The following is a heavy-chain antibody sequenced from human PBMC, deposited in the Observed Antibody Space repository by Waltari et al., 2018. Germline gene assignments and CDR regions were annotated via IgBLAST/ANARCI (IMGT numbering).Heavy chain of an antibody. CDR2: INPNSGGT. CDR3: ARGARRGYSYGFYGY. J-gene: IGHJ4*02. Sequence: QVQLVQSGAEVKKPGASVKVSCKASGYTFTGYYMHWVRPAPGQGLEWMGWINPNSGGTNYAQKFQGWVTMTRDTSISTAYMELSRLRSDDTAVYYCARGARRGYSYGFYGYWGQGTLVTVSS. CDR1: GYTFTGYY. V-gene: IGHV1-2*04. D-gene: IGHD5-18*01.